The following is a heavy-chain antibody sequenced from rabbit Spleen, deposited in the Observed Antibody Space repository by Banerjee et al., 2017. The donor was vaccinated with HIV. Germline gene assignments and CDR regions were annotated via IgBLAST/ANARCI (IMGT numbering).Heavy chain of an antibody. CDR1: GFDFSSGYW. J-gene: IGHJ4*01. CDR3: ARSRYYDYGVIGWNFGW. Sequence: QEQLVESGGGLVQPEGSLTLTCKASGFDFSSGYWICWVRQAPGKGLECIACIYADRSGSTYYANWAKGRFTISKASSTTVTLQMTSLTAADTATYFCARSRYYDYGVIGWNFGWWGPGTLVTV. CDR2: IYADRSGST. D-gene: IGHD2-1*01. V-gene: IGHV1S45*01.